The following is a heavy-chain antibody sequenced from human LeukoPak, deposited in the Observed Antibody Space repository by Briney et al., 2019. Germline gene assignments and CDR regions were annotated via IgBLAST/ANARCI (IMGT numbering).Heavy chain of an antibody. CDR3: ATGGGYYYSH. CDR2: ISASGGGT. D-gene: IGHD2-21*01. Sequence: GGSLRLSCAASGFTFSSYAMSWVRQAPGKGLEWVSAISASGGGTYYADSVKGRFTISRDNFKNTLYLQMSSLRAEDTAVYYCATGGGYYYSHWGQGTLVTVSS. J-gene: IGHJ4*02. V-gene: IGHV3-23*01. CDR1: GFTFSSYA.